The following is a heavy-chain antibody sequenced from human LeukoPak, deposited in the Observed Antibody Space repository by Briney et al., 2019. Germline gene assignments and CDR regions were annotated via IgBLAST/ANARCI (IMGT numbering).Heavy chain of an antibody. CDR3: ARRTFGGVIKY. CDR1: GASISNYY. D-gene: IGHD3-16*01. V-gene: IGHV4-4*07. CDR2: ISTSGST. J-gene: IGHJ4*02. Sequence: SETLSLTCTVSGASISNYYWSWIRQPAGKGLEWIGRISTSGSTNYNPSLKGRVTMSVDTSKNQFSLKLSSVTAADTAVYYCARRTFGGVIKYWGQGTLVTVSS.